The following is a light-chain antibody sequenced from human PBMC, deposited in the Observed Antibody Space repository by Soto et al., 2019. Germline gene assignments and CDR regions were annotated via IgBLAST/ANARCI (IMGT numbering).Light chain of an antibody. CDR3: NSYVAGSNV. Sequence: QSVLTQPPSVSGAPGQRVTISCTGSSSNIGAGYDVHWYQHLPGTAPKLLISDNSNRPSGVPDRYSGSKSGSTASLTVSGLQTEDEADYYCNSYVAGSNVFGTGTKLTVL. CDR2: DNS. CDR1: SSNIGAGYD. J-gene: IGLJ1*01. V-gene: IGLV1-40*01.